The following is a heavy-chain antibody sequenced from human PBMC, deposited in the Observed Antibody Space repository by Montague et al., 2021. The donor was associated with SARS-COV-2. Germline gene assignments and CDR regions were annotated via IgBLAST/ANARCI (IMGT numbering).Heavy chain of an antibody. Sequence: SETLSLTCTVSGGSISSSSYYWGWIRQPPGKGLEWIGSIYYSGSTYYNPSLKSRVTISVDTSKNQFSLKLSSVTAADTAVYYCASALGYCSSTSCYSVYGMCVWGQGTTVTVSS. D-gene: IGHD2-2*01. CDR3: ASALGYCSSTSCYSVYGMCV. J-gene: IGHJ6*02. V-gene: IGHV4-39*01. CDR1: GGSISSSSYY. CDR2: IYYSGST.